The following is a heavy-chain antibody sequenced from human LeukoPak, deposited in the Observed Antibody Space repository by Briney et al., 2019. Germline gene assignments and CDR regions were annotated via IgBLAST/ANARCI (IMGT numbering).Heavy chain of an antibody. CDR1: GFTFSSYS. D-gene: IGHD1-7*01. Sequence: GGSLRLSCAASGFTFSSYSMNWVRQAPGKGLEWVSYISSSSSTIYYADSVKGRFTISRDNAKNSLYLQMNSLRAEDTAVYYCARLTGTTRDYFDYWGQGTLVTVSS. CDR2: ISSSSSTI. CDR3: ARLTGTTRDYFDY. V-gene: IGHV3-48*01. J-gene: IGHJ4*02.